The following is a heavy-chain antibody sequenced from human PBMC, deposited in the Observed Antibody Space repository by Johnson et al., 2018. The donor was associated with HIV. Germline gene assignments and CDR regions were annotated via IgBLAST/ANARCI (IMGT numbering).Heavy chain of an antibody. V-gene: IGHV3-20*04. CDR3: ASGDELGDDAFDI. CDR2: INWNGGST. J-gene: IGHJ3*02. CDR1: GFTFDDYG. Sequence: VQLVESGGGVVRPGGSLRLSCSASGFTFDDYGINWVRQAPGRGLEWVSGINWNGGSTGYADSVKGRFTISRDNAKNSLYLQMNSLRAEDTALYYCASGDELGDDAFDIWGQGTMVTVSS. D-gene: IGHD7-27*01.